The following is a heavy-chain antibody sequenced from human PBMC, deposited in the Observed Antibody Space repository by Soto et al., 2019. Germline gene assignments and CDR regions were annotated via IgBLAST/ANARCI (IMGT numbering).Heavy chain of an antibody. V-gene: IGHV1-46*01. CDR1: GYTFTSYY. CDR3: ARRGVGATDFDY. CDR2: INPSGGST. D-gene: IGHD1-26*01. J-gene: IGHJ4*02. Sequence: QVQLVQSGAEVKKPGASVKVSCKASGYTFTSYYMHWVRQAPGQGLAWMGIINPSGGSTSYAQKFQGRDTMTRDTSTSTVYMELSSLRAEDTAVYYCARRGVGATDFDYWGQGTLVTVSS.